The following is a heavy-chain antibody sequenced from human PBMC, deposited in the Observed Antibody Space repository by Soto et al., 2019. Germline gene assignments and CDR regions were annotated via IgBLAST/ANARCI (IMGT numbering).Heavy chain of an antibody. V-gene: IGHV3-23*01. CDR2: ISGSGGST. D-gene: IGHD4-17*01. CDR1: GFTFSSYA. J-gene: IGHJ4*02. Sequence: GGSLRLSCAASGFTFSSYAMSWVHQAPGKGLEWVSAISGSGGSTYYADSVKGRFTISRDNSKNTLYLQMNSLRAEDTAVYYCAKDHSDYGDYAGDYWGQGTLVTVSS. CDR3: AKDHSDYGDYAGDY.